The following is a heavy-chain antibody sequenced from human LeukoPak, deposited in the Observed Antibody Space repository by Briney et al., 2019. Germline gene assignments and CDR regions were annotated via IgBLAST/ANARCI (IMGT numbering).Heavy chain of an antibody. CDR2: MNPNSGNT. V-gene: IGHV1-8*03. J-gene: IGHJ4*02. CDR1: GYTFTSYD. D-gene: IGHD3-10*01. Sequence: ASVKVSCKASGYTFTSYDINWVRQATGQGLEWMGWMNPNSGNTVYAQKFQGRVTITRNTSISTAYMELSSLRSEDTAVYYCARGDAYYGSGSYYNAVDYWGQGTLVTVSS. CDR3: ARGDAYYGSGSYYNAVDY.